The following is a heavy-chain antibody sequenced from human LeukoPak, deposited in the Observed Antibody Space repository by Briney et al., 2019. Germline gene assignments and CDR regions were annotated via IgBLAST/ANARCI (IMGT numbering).Heavy chain of an antibody. J-gene: IGHJ4*02. CDR3: ARTGGGAGY. D-gene: IGHD1-1*01. Sequence: GGSLRPSWAASGFPFSSFRMTWVRKAPGKGLEWVSYISSSSSTIYYADSVKGRFTISRDNAKNSLYLQMNSLRAEDTAVYYCARTGGGAGYWGQGTLVTVSS. CDR2: ISSSSSTI. CDR1: GFPFSSFR. V-gene: IGHV3-48*04.